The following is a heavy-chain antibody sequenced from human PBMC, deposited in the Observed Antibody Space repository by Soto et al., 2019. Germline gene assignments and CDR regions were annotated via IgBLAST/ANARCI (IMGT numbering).Heavy chain of an antibody. CDR1: GFTFSSYE. CDR3: ARAGYSYGIFDY. Sequence: LRLSCAASGFTFSSYEMNWVRQAPGKGLEWVSYISSSGSTIYYADSVKGRFTISRDNAKNSLYLQMNSLRAEDTAVYYCARAGYSYGIFDYWGQGTLVTVSS. V-gene: IGHV3-48*03. CDR2: ISSSGSTI. D-gene: IGHD5-18*01. J-gene: IGHJ4*02.